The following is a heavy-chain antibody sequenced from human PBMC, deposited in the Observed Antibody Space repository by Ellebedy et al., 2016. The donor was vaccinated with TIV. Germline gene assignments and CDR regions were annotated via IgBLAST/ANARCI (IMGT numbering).Heavy chain of an antibody. CDR2: INSDGSST. V-gene: IGHV3-74*01. CDR1: GFTFSSYW. J-gene: IGHJ6*02. D-gene: IGHD2-8*01. CDR3: ARPSGGRNNGYDSYGMDV. Sequence: PGGSLRLSCAASGFTFSSYWMHWVRQAPGKGLVWVSRINSDGSSTSYADSVKGRFTISRDNAKNTLFLQMNSLRAEDTAVYYCARPSGGRNNGYDSYGMDVWGQGTTVTVSS.